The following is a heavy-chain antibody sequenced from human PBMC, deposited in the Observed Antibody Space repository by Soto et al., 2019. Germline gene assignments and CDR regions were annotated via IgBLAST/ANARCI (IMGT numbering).Heavy chain of an antibody. Sequence: GSLRLSCAASGFTFSSYGMHWVRQAPGKGLEWVAVIWYDGSNKYYADSVKGRFTISRDNSKNTLYLQMNSLRAEDTAVYYCARDYEGSYYFDYWGQGTLVTVSS. J-gene: IGHJ4*02. CDR1: GFTFSSYG. CDR3: ARDYEGSYYFDY. D-gene: IGHD1-26*01. V-gene: IGHV3-33*01. CDR2: IWYDGSNK.